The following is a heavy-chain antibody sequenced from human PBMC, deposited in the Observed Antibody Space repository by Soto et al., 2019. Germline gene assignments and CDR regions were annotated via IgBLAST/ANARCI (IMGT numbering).Heavy chain of an antibody. CDR1: GDTFTSYP. CDR2: IIPLFGTP. J-gene: IGHJ4*02. D-gene: IGHD3-3*01. Sequence: GASVKVSCKASGDTFTSYPFSWVRQAPGQGLEWMGGIIPLFGTPNYAQKFQGRLTITADKSTSTVYMEMSGLNSGDTAVYYCARNGVAGMDHWGQGTLVTVSS. CDR3: ARNGVAGMDH. V-gene: IGHV1-69*06.